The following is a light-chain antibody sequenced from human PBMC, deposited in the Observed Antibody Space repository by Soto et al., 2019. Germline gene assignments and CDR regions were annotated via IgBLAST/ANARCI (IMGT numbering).Light chain of an antibody. J-gene: IGKJ4*01. CDR3: EQRSNWPSLT. Sequence: EIVLTQSPATLSLSPGERATLSCRASQSVSSFLAWYQQKPGQAPRLLIYDASNRATGIPARFSASGSVTDFTLTISSLEPEDFVVSYCEQRSNWPSLTFGGETKVVIK. CDR2: DAS. V-gene: IGKV3-11*01. CDR1: QSVSSF.